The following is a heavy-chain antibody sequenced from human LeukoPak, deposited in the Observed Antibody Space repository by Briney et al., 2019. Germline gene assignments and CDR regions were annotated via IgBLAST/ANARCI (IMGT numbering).Heavy chain of an antibody. CDR2: ISGRSSHV. V-gene: IGHV3-21*01. CDR3: GRAFPPLRTSSAGDL. CDR1: GFSLSDYD. D-gene: IGHD3-16*01. J-gene: IGHJ1*01. Sequence: PGGPLRLSCSASGFSLSDYDMNWVRQAPGKGLEWVSAISGRSSHVYYGESVKGRFTISRDNAKNSLYLQLDSLGVEDTAVYYCGRAFPPLRTSSAGDLWGQGTLVTVSS.